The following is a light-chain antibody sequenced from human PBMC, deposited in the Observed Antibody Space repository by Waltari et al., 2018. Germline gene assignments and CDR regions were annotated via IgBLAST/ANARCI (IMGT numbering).Light chain of an antibody. Sequence: SYELTQPSSVSVSPGQTAKITCPGDVLTKKYARWVQQKPGQAPVLMIYKDSERPSRIPERFSGSSSGATVTLTITGAQVEDEADYYCYSSTDNSGIFGGGTTLTVL. CDR1: VLTKKY. CDR3: YSSTDNSGI. CDR2: KDS. J-gene: IGLJ2*01. V-gene: IGLV3-27*01.